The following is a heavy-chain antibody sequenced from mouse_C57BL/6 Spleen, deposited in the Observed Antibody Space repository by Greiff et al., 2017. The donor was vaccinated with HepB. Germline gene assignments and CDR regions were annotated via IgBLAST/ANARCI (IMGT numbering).Heavy chain of an antibody. Sequence: VQLQQSGPELVKPGASVKISCKASGYAFSSSWMNWVKQRPGKGLEWIGRIYPGDGDTNYNGKFKGKATLTADKSSSTAYMQLSSLTSEESAVYFCAREDSNYGGLFDYWGQGTTLTVSS. D-gene: IGHD2-5*01. V-gene: IGHV1-82*01. J-gene: IGHJ2*01. CDR1: GYAFSSSW. CDR3: AREDSNYGGLFDY. CDR2: IYPGDGDT.